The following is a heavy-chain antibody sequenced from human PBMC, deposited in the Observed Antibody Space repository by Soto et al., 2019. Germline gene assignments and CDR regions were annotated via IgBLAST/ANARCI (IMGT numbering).Heavy chain of an antibody. J-gene: IGHJ4*02. D-gene: IGHD3-3*01. CDR3: EKHENYDFCSGYFDY. V-gene: IGHV3-23*01. CDR1: GFTFSSYA. Sequence: GGSLRLSCAASGFTFSSYAMSWVRQAPGKGLEWVSAISGSGGSTYYADSVKGRFTISRDNSKNTLYLQMNSLRAEDTAVYYCEKHENYDFCSGYFDYWGPGTLVPVYS. CDR2: ISGSGGST.